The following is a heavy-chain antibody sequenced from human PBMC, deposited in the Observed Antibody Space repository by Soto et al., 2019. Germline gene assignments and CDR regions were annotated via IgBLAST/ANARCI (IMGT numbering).Heavy chain of an antibody. CDR2: IIPIFGTA. J-gene: IGHJ3*02. CDR1: GGTFSSYA. Sequence: QVQLVQSGAEVKKPGSSVKVSCKASGGTFSSYAISWVRQAPGQGLEWMGGIIPIFGTANYAQKFQGRVTITADKSTSTAYRELSSVRAEDTAVYYCASGLTGPGDAFDIWGQGTMVTVSS. D-gene: IGHD1-20*01. CDR3: ASGLTGPGDAFDI. V-gene: IGHV1-69*06.